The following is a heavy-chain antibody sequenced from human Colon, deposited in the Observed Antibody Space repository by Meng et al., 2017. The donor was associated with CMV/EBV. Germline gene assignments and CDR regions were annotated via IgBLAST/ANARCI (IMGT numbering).Heavy chain of an antibody. Sequence: GSLRLSCTVSGAAISNTYYYWAWVRQPPGKGLEWIGSIYYSGSAYYNPSLKSRVTIAVDTSSSQFSLRLSSVTAADTGVYYCAGHIFRSATVPTAPFDYWGQGTLVTVSS. J-gene: IGHJ4*02. CDR1: GAAISNTYYY. V-gene: IGHV4-39*01. D-gene: IGHD2-2*01. CDR2: IYYSGSA. CDR3: AGHIFRSATVPTAPFDY.